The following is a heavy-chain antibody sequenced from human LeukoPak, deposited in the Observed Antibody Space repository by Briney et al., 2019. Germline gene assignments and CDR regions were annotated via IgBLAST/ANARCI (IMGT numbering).Heavy chain of an antibody. V-gene: IGHV5-51*01. Sequence: GESLKISCKGSEYNFANYYIGWVRQMPGKGLEWMGIIFPGDSDTRYSPSFQGQVTISADKSISTAYLQWSSLKASDTAMYYCARRASGSGDYYYGMDVWGQGTTVTVSS. J-gene: IGHJ6*02. CDR1: EYNFANYY. CDR2: IFPGDSDT. CDR3: ARRASGSGDYYYGMDV. D-gene: IGHD3-10*01.